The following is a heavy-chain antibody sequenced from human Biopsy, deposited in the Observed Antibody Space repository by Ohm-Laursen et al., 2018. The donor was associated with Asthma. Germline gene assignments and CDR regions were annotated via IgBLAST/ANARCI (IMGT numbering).Heavy chain of an antibody. Sequence: VKVPCKSLGGTFNTYVIGWVGQAPGQGLEWMGGINSVFGTTTYPQKFQDRVTITADDSTSTVYMELSSLRSEDTAVYYCARKAGSCISRTCYSLDFWGQGTLVTVSS. CDR3: ARKAGSCISRTCYSLDF. V-gene: IGHV1-69*13. D-gene: IGHD2-2*01. CDR2: INSVFGTT. J-gene: IGHJ4*02. CDR1: GGTFNTYV.